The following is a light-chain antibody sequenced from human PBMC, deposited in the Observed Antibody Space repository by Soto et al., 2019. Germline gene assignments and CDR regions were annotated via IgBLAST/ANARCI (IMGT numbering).Light chain of an antibody. Sequence: ERVRPQSPGTLSLSPVYRAPLSFRASQSVGSDLAWYQQKPGQAPRLVIYDIFTRATGVKTRISGSGSGKEFTITISSMQSEDFEVYYCQQYNSWHLTCGGGTKVDIK. CDR2: DIF. J-gene: IGKJ4*01. V-gene: IGKV3D-15*01. CDR3: QQYNSWHLT. CDR1: QSVGSD.